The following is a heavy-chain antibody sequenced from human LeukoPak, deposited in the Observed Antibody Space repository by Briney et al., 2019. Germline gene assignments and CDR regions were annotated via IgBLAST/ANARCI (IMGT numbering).Heavy chain of an antibody. CDR3: AGYQQLWLPRAENYFDY. Sequence: SETLSLTCTVSGGSISSSSYYWGWIRQPPGKGLEWIGEINHSGSTNYNPSLKSRVTISVDTSKNQFSLKLSSVTAADTAVYYCAGYQQLWLPRAENYFDYWGQGTLVTVSS. J-gene: IGHJ4*02. D-gene: IGHD5-18*01. CDR2: INHSGST. V-gene: IGHV4-39*07. CDR1: GGSISSSSYY.